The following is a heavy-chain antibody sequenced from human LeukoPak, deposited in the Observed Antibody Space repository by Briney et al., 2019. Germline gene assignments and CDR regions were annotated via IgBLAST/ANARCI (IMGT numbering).Heavy chain of an antibody. Sequence: PSETLSLTCTVSGVSISSSDYYWRWVRQPPGKGLEWSGYVYHTGSTKYNPSLKSRGTITVDTSKNQFSLKLSSVTAADTAVYYCARAAGQDNTKMMVYYYYYMDVRGKGSTVTVS. CDR2: VYHTGST. CDR1: GVSISSSDYY. J-gene: IGHJ6*03. D-gene: IGHD6-13*01. V-gene: IGHV4-61*08. CDR3: ARAAGQDNTKMMVYYYYYMDV.